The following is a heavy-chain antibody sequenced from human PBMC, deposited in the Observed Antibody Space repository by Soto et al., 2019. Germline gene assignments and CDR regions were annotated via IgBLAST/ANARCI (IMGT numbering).Heavy chain of an antibody. CDR2: IWYDGSNK. V-gene: IGHV3-33*01. D-gene: IGHD1-26*01. J-gene: IGHJ1*01. CDR3: ASTAGEWELLRSYFQH. CDR1: GFTFSSYG. Sequence: QVQLVESGGGVVQPGRSLRLSCAASGFTFSSYGMHWVRQAPGKGLEWVAVIWYDGSNKYYADSVKGRFTISRDNSKNTLYLQMNSLRAEDTAVYYCASTAGEWELLRSYFQHWGQGTLVTVSS.